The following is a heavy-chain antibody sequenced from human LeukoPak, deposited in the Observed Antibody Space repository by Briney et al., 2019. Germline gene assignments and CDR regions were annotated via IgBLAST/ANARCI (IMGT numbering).Heavy chain of an antibody. CDR2: IYYSGST. J-gene: IGHJ4*02. V-gene: IGHV4-39*07. CDR3: ARGSPSYGDYVFAN. Sequence: SETLSLTCTVSGGSISSSSYYWGWIRQPPGKGLEWIGSIYYSGSTYYNPSLKSRVTISVDTSKNQFSLKLSSVTAADTAVYYCARGSPSYGDYVFANWGQGTLVTVSS. D-gene: IGHD4-17*01. CDR1: GGSISSSSYY.